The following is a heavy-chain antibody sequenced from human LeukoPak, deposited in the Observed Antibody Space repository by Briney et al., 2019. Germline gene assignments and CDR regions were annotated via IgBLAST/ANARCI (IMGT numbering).Heavy chain of an antibody. CDR2: IDYSGTT. CDR1: GGSISSYY. D-gene: IGHD3-10*01. Sequence: SETLSLTCTVSGGSISSYYWTWMRQPPGKGLEWIGYIDYSGTTNYNPSLKSRVTISVDTSKNQFSLKLSSVTAADTAVYYCARDNALASGKYWFDPWGQGTLVTVSS. CDR3: ARDNALASGKYWFDP. J-gene: IGHJ5*02. V-gene: IGHV4-59*01.